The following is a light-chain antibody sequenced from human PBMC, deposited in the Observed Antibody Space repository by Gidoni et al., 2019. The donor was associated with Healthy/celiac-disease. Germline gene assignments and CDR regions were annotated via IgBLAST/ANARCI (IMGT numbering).Light chain of an antibody. J-gene: IGKJ1*01. V-gene: IGKV1-39*01. CDR1: QSISSY. CDR3: QQSYSTPRT. CDR2: AAS. Sequence: IKMTQSPSSLPASVGDSVTITCRASQSISSYLNWYQQKPGKAPKLLIYAASSLQSGVTSRFSGSGSGTDVTLTMSSLQTEDLATYYCQQSYSTPRTFGQGTKVEIK.